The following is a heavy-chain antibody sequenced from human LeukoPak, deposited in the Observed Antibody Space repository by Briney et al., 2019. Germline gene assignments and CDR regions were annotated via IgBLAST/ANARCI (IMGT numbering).Heavy chain of an antibody. D-gene: IGHD3-22*01. CDR2: TIPILGIA. V-gene: IGHV1-69*04. CDR1: GDTFGSYA. J-gene: IGHJ4*02. CDR3: ASQFLLPFDY. Sequence: SVKVSCKAPGDTFGSYAISWVRQAHGQGLEWMGRTIPILGIAKYAQKFQGRLTITADTSTSTAYVELTNLRSDDTAVYYCASQFLLPFDYWGRGTLVTVSS.